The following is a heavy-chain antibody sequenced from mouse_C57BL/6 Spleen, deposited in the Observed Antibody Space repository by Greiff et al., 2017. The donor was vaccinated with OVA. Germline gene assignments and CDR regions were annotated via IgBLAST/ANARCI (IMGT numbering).Heavy chain of an antibody. D-gene: IGHD3-1*01. J-gene: IGHJ2*01. V-gene: IGHV1-76*01. Sequence: QVQLKESGAELVRPGASVKLSCKASGYTFTDYYINWVKQRPGQGLEWIARIYPGSGNTYYNEKFKGKATLTAEKSSSTAYMQLSSLTSEDSAVYFCARRGYGYFDYWGQGTTLTVSS. CDR3: ARRGYGYFDY. CDR1: GYTFTDYY. CDR2: IYPGSGNT.